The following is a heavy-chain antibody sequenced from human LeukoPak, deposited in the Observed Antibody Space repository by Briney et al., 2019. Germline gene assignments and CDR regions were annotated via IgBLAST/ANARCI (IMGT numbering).Heavy chain of an antibody. J-gene: IGHJ6*02. D-gene: IGHD2-2*01. Sequence: SETLSLTCTVSGGSISSYYWSWIRQPPGKGLEWLGYIYYSGSTNYNPSLKSRVTISVDTSKNQFSLKLSSVTAADTAVYYCARSLAVVVPAARYYYYGMDVWGQGTTVTVSS. CDR1: GGSISSYY. V-gene: IGHV4-59*01. CDR3: ARSLAVVVPAARYYYYGMDV. CDR2: IYYSGST.